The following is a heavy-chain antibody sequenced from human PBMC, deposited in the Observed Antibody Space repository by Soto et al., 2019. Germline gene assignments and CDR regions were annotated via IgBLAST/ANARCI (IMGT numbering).Heavy chain of an antibody. V-gene: IGHV4-59*01. Sequence: QVQLQESGPGLVKPSETLSLTCTVSGASISSYYWSWIRQPPGKGLDWIGYIHYSGSINYNPSLRSRVIISLDTSKNRFSLNLSSVTSADTAVYYCARHSQNGPPLWFGELLSWGQGTLVTVSS. J-gene: IGHJ4*02. CDR2: IHYSGSI. CDR1: GASISSYY. CDR3: ARHSQNGPPLWFGELLS. D-gene: IGHD3-10*01.